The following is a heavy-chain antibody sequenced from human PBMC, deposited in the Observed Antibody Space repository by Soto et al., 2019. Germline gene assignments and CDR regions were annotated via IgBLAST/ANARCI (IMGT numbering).Heavy chain of an antibody. D-gene: IGHD3-3*01. V-gene: IGHV3-7*01. Sequence: LRLSCAASGFTFSSYWMSWVRQAPGKGLEWVANIKQDGSEKYYVDSVKGRFTISRDNAKNSLYLQMNSLRAEDTAVYYCARDLKDDFWSGSVYYYYGMDVWGQGTTVTVSS. J-gene: IGHJ6*02. CDR2: IKQDGSEK. CDR1: GFTFSSYW. CDR3: ARDLKDDFWSGSVYYYYGMDV.